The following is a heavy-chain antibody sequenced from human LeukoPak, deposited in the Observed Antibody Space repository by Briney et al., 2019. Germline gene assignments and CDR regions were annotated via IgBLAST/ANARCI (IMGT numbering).Heavy chain of an antibody. Sequence: SETLSLTCTVSGGSISSYYWSWIRQPPGKGLEWIGYIYYSGSTNYNPSLKSRVTISVDTSKNQFSLKLSSVTAADTAVYYCARSAGGSYSLGYFHHWGQGTLVTVSS. V-gene: IGHV4-59*12. CDR3: ARSAGGSYSLGYFHH. D-gene: IGHD1-26*01. CDR1: GGSISSYY. CDR2: IYYSGST. J-gene: IGHJ1*01.